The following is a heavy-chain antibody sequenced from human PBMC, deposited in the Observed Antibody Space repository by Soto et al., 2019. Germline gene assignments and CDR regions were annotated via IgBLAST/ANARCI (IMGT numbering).Heavy chain of an antibody. CDR3: ATSLELPLGVDI. Sequence: GASVKVSCKASGYTFTGYYMHWVRQAPGQGLEWMGWINPNSGGTNYAQKFQDRVTMTGDTSSDTGYMELSNLRSEDTAIYYCATSLELPLGVDIWGQGTTVTVSS. J-gene: IGHJ6*02. D-gene: IGHD1-7*01. CDR2: INPNSGGT. V-gene: IGHV1-2*02. CDR1: GYTFTGYY.